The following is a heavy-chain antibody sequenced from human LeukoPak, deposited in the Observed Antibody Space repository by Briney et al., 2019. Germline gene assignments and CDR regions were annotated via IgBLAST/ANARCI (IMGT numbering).Heavy chain of an antibody. CDR2: IIPTFGTA. J-gene: IGHJ5*02. CDR3: ARNRGVVVPDAMSSWFAP. D-gene: IGHD2-2*01. CDR1: GGTFSSYA. V-gene: IGHV1-69*05. Sequence: SVKVSCKASGGTFSSYAISWVRQAPGQGLEWMGGIIPTFGTANYAQKFQGRVTITTDESTSTAYRELSSLRSEDTAVYYCARNRGVVVPDAMSSWFAPWGQGTLVTVSS.